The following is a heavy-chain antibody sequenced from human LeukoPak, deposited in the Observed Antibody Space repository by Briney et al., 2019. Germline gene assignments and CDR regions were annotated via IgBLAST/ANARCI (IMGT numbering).Heavy chain of an antibody. V-gene: IGHV1-18*01. D-gene: IGHD3-22*01. CDR1: GYTFTDYG. Sequence: GASVKVSCKASGYTFTDYGISWVRQAPGQGLEWLGWITTYNGNTNYPQKLQGRVTMTTDTSTSTAYMELRSLRSDDTAVYYCARDANQYDSSGYDAFDIWGQGTMVTVSS. CDR2: ITTYNGNT. J-gene: IGHJ3*02. CDR3: ARDANQYDSSGYDAFDI.